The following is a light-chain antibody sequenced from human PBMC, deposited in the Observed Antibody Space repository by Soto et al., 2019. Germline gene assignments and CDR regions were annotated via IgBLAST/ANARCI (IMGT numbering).Light chain of an antibody. J-gene: IGKJ1*01. CDR1: QSISSH. V-gene: IGKV1-39*01. Sequence: DIQMTQSPSSLSASVGDRVTITCRASQSISSHLNWYQQKPGKAPKLLMYVASSLQSGVPSRFSGSGSGTDFTLTISSLQPDDFATYYCQQYDTYSRTFGQGTKVDIK. CDR2: VAS. CDR3: QQYDTYSRT.